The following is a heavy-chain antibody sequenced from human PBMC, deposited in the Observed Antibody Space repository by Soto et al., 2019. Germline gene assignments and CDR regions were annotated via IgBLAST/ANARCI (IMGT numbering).Heavy chain of an antibody. CDR1: GGSISRYY. CDR3: ARRPLSNYYFDY. CDR2: IYYSGSA. Sequence: SETLSLTCTVSGGSISRYYWSWVRQPPGKGLEWIGSIYYSGSAANNPSLKSRVTISMDTSKNQFSLKLSSVTAADTAVYYCARRPLSNYYFDYWGQGTLVTVSS. V-gene: IGHV4-59*08. J-gene: IGHJ4*02.